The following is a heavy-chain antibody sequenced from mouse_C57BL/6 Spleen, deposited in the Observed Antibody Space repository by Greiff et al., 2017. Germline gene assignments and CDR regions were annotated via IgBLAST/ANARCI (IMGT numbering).Heavy chain of an antibody. J-gene: IGHJ2*01. CDR2: IYPGDGDT. D-gene: IGHD2-13*01. CDR3: ARAGGDYDHEDD. Sequence: VQLQQSGAELVKPGASVKISCKASGYAFSSYWMNWVKQRPGKGLEWIGQIYPGDGDTNYNGKFKGKATLTADKSSSTAYMQLSSLTSEATAVYCGARAGGDYDHEDDWGQGTTVTVSS. V-gene: IGHV1-80*01. CDR1: GYAFSSYW.